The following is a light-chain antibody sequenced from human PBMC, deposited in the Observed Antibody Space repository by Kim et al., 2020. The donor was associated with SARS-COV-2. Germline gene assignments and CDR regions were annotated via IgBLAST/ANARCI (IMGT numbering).Light chain of an antibody. CDR3: QSADSSGTHWV. J-gene: IGLJ3*02. CDR1: ALPKQY. CDR2: KDS. Sequence: PGQTARNTCSGDALPKQYAYWYQRKPGQAPVLVIYKDSERPSGIPERFSGSSSGTTVTLTISGVQAEDEADYYCQSADSSGTHWVFGGGTQLTVL. V-gene: IGLV3-25*03.